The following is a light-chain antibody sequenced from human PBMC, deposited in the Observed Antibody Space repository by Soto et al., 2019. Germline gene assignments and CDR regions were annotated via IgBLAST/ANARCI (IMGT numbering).Light chain of an antibody. V-gene: IGLV2-14*01. CDR1: SSDVGSYNY. CDR3: SSYTTSTTQV. CDR2: EVR. J-gene: IGLJ2*01. Sequence: ALTQPASVSGSPGQSITISCTGTSSDVGSYNYVSWYQQHPGKDPKLMIYEVRNRPSGVSDRFSGSKSGKTASLTIFGLQAEDEADYYCSSYTTSTTQVFGGGTKLTVL.